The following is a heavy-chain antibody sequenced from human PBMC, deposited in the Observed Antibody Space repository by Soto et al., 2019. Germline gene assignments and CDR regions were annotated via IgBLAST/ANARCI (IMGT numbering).Heavy chain of an antibody. CDR2: IFPLTDIP. Sequence: ASVKVSCKASGGTFRNYPINWVRQAPGQGLEWMGSIFPLTDIPDYAQNFQARLTITADKSTSTAYMELSSLTSDGTAMYFCARGPLVVLNYFESWGQGTLVTVSS. J-gene: IGHJ4*02. CDR1: GGTFRNYP. V-gene: IGHV1-69*04. CDR3: ARGPLVVLNYFES.